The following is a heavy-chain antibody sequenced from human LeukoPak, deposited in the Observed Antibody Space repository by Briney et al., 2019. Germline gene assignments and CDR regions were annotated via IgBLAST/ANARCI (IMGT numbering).Heavy chain of an antibody. CDR3: ARAGYCSSTSCHGWFDP. J-gene: IGHJ5*02. Sequence: ASVKVSCKAPGYTFTSYYMHWVRQAPGQGLEWMGIINPSGGSTSYAQKFQGRVTMTRDTSTSTVYMELSSLRSEDTAVYYCARAGYCSSTSCHGWFDPWGQGTLVTVSS. D-gene: IGHD2-2*01. CDR1: GYTFTSYY. CDR2: INPSGGST. V-gene: IGHV1-46*01.